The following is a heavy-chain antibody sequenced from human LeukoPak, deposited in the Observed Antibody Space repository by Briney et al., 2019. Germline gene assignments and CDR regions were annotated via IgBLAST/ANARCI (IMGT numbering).Heavy chain of an antibody. CDR2: IKQDGSET. D-gene: IGHD6-19*01. CDR3: AKDGVAVAYDAFDI. J-gene: IGHJ3*02. V-gene: IGHV3-7*03. CDR1: RFTLSNYW. Sequence: GGSLRLSCAASRFTLSNYWMSWVRQAPGKGLEWVANIKQDGSETYYVDSVKGRFTISRDNAKNSLSLQMNSLRAEDTAVYYCAKDGVAVAYDAFDIWGQGTMVTVSS.